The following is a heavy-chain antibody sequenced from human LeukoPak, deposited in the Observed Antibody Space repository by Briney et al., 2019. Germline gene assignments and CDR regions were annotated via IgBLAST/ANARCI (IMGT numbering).Heavy chain of an antibody. Sequence: GGSLRLSCVASGFTFSDYYMSWIRQAPGKGLEWVSYIGSSGRTIYYADSVKGRFTISRDNAKNSLYLQMNSLRAEDTAVYYCARDGKAVAVAFDIWGQGTMVTVSP. CDR1: GFTFSDYY. V-gene: IGHV3-11*04. CDR2: IGSSGRTI. J-gene: IGHJ3*02. D-gene: IGHD6-19*01. CDR3: ARDGKAVAVAFDI.